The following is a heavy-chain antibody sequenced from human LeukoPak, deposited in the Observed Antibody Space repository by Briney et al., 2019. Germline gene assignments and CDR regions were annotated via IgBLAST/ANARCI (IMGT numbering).Heavy chain of an antibody. CDR2: MNPNSGNT. J-gene: IGHJ6*02. V-gene: IGHV1-8*01. CDR3: ARPEAFSGMDV. D-gene: IGHD1-14*01. Sequence: KVSCXAXXXTFTSYDINWVRQATGQGLEWMGWMNPNSGNTGYAQKFQGRVTMTRNTSISTAYMELSSLRSEDTAVYYCARPEAFSGMDVWGQGTTVTVSS. CDR1: XXTFTSYD.